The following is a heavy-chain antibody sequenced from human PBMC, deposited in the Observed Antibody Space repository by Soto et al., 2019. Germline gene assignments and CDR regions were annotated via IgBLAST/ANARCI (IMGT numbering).Heavy chain of an antibody. V-gene: IGHV4-59*01. CDR2: IYYSGST. J-gene: IGHJ4*02. CDR1: GGSISSYY. CDR3: ARDALAIAVSGYFDY. D-gene: IGHD6-19*01. Sequence: PSETLSLTCTVSGGSISSYYWSWIRQPPGKGLEWIGYIYYSGSTNYNPSLKSRVTISVDTSKTQFSLKMRSVTAADTAVYYCARDALAIAVSGYFDYWGQGTLVTVSS.